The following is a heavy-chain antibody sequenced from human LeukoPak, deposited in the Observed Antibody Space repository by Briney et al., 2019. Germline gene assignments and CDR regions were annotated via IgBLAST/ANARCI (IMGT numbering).Heavy chain of an antibody. Sequence: PGGSLTLSFLASVLTLSIQAIHCVRQAPGKGLEYVSAISSNGGSTYYADSVKGRFTISRDNSKNTLYLQMSSLRADDAAVYYWMKVVCIAVAGPPDWGQGTLVTVSS. CDR1: VLTLSIQA. CDR3: MKVVCIAVAGPPD. D-gene: IGHD6-19*01. J-gene: IGHJ4*02. V-gene: IGHV3-64D*09. CDR2: ISSNGGST.